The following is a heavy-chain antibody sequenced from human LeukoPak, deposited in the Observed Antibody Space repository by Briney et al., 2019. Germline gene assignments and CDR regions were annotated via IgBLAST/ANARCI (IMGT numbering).Heavy chain of an antibody. D-gene: IGHD5-18*01. CDR1: GYSFTSYW. CDR3: ARQGGYSYAPDAFDI. CDR2: IYPGDSDT. Sequence: GESLKISCKGSGYSFTSYWIGWVRQMPGKGLGWMGIIYPGDSDTRYSPSFQGQVTISADKSISTAYLQWSSLKASDTAMYYCARQGGYSYAPDAFDIWGQGTMVTVSS. J-gene: IGHJ3*02. V-gene: IGHV5-51*01.